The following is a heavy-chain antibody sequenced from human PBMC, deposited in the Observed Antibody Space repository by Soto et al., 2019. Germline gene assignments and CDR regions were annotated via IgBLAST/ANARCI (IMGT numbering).Heavy chain of an antibody. J-gene: IGHJ4*02. CDR2: IDIGGNT. D-gene: IGHD2-2*01. Sequence: EVQVVESGGGLVQPGGSLRLSCAASGFSVTNNYMNWVRQAPGKGLEWVAIIDIGGNTYYADSVKDRFTISRDNYRNTLYLHMDSLRAEDTAVYYCARGRGSTGYLGREHYFDYWGQGTLFTVSP. V-gene: IGHV3-66*01. CDR3: ARGRGSTGYLGREHYFDY. CDR1: GFSVTNNY.